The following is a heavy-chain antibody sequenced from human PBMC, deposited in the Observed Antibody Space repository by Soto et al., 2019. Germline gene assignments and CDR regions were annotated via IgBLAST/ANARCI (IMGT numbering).Heavy chain of an antibody. J-gene: IGHJ6*02. CDR3: AGDIVVVPAAIGGGDYYYGMDV. CDR2: IIPIFGTA. CDR1: GGTFSSYA. V-gene: IGHV1-69*13. D-gene: IGHD2-2*01. Sequence: SVKVSCKASGGTFSSYAISWVRQAPGQGLEWMGGIIPIFGTANYAQKFQGRVTITADESTSTAYMELSSLRSEDTAVYYCAGDIVVVPAAIGGGDYYYGMDVWGQGTTVTVSS.